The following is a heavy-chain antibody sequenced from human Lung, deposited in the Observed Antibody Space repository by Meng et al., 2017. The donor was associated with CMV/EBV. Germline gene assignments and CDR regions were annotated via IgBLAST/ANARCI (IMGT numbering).Heavy chain of an antibody. CDR2: IYHSGST. J-gene: IGHJ4*02. D-gene: IGHD2-2*01. Sequence: SETXSLTCTVSGYSISSGYYWGWIRQPPGKGLEWIGSIYHSGSTYYNPSLKSRVTISVDTSKNQFSLKLSSVTAADTAVYYCAREIRLPAARKDYWGQGTMVTVSS. CDR3: AREIRLPAARKDY. V-gene: IGHV4-38-2*02. CDR1: GYSISSGYY.